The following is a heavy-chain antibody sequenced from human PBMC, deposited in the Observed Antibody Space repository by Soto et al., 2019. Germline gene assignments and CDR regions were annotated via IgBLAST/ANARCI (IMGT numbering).Heavy chain of an antibody. Sequence: GGSLRLSCAASGFTFSSYSMNWARQPPGKGLEWVSFISSRSSYKYYADSVKGRFTISRENSKNPLYLQMNSLRAEDTAVYFCARSLVVVVAATPGWFDPWGQGTLVTVSS. CDR3: ARSLVVVVAATPGWFDP. V-gene: IGHV3-21*01. J-gene: IGHJ5*02. CDR1: GFTFSSYS. D-gene: IGHD2-15*01. CDR2: ISSRSSYK.